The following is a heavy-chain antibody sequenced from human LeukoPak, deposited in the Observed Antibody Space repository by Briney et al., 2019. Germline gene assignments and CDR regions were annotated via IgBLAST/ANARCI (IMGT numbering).Heavy chain of an antibody. D-gene: IGHD6-19*01. J-gene: IGHJ4*02. V-gene: IGHV1-3*01. CDR1: GYTFTSYA. CDR3: ARVGSVSGWQPFDY. CDR2: INAGNGNT. Sequence: ASVKVSCKASGYTFTSYAMHWVRQAPGQRLEWMGWINAGNGNTKYSQEFQGRVTITRDTAASTAYMELSSLRSEDTAVYYCARVGSVSGWQPFDYWGQGTMVTVSS.